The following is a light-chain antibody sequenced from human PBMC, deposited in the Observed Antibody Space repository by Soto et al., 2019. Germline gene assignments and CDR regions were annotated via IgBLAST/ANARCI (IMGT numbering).Light chain of an antibody. Sequence: QSALTQSASVSGSPGQSITISCTGTRSDVGGYNYVSWYQHHPGKVPQLIIYDVTKRPSGVPDRFSGSKSGNTASLTISGLQVEDEADYYCCSYAGTYTWIFGGGTKLTVL. J-gene: IGLJ2*01. CDR3: CSYAGTYTWI. V-gene: IGLV2-11*01. CDR1: RSDVGGYNY. CDR2: DVT.